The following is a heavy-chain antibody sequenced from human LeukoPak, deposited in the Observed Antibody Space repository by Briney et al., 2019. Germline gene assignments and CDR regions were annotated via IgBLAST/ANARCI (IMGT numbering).Heavy chain of an antibody. Sequence: GESLKISXKGSGYSFTSYWIGCVRQMPGKGLEWRGIIYPGDSDTRYSPSFQGQVTISADKSISTAYLQWSSLKASDTAMYYCARLVKTGYYYYYMDVWGKGTTVTVSS. V-gene: IGHV5-51*01. CDR3: ARLVKTGYYYYYMDV. D-gene: IGHD2-21*01. J-gene: IGHJ6*03. CDR1: GYSFTSYW. CDR2: IYPGDSDT.